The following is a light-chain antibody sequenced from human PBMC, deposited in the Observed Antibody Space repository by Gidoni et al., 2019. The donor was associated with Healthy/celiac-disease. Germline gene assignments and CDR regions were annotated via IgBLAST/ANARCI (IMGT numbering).Light chain of an antibody. V-gene: IGLV1-40*01. CDR1: SSNIGAGYD. CDR2: GNS. Sequence: QSVLTQPPSVSGAPGQRVTISCTGSSSNIGAGYDVHWYQQLPETAPKLLLYGNSNRPSGVPDRFSGSKSGTSASLAITGLQAEDEADYYCQSYDSSLSGDVVFGGGTKLTVL. CDR3: QSYDSSLSGDVV. J-gene: IGLJ2*01.